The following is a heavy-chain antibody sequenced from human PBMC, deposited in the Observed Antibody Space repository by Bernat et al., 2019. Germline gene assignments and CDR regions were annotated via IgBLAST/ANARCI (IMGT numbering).Heavy chain of an antibody. Sequence: QVQLVQSGAEVKKPGSSVKVSCKASGGTFSSYAISWVRQAPGQGLEWMGRIIPILGIANYAQKFQGRVTITADKSTSTAYMELSSLRSEDTAVYYCARDGGVTFHLPNWFDPWGQGTLVTVSS. CDR1: GGTFSSYA. CDR3: ARDGGVTFHLPNWFDP. V-gene: IGHV1-69*04. J-gene: IGHJ5*02. D-gene: IGHD3-16*01. CDR2: IIPILGIA.